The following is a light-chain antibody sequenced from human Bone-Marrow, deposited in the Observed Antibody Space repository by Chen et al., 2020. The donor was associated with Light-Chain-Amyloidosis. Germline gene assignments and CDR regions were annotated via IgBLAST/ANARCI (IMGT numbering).Light chain of an antibody. CDR1: SGDVGGYYF. CDR2: DVI. J-gene: IGLJ3*02. V-gene: IGLV2-11*01. CDR3: SSYAGSYTWV. Sequence: QSALTQPRSVSGSPGQSITISCTGTSGDVGGYYFVSWYQPHPGKAPQLILSDVIKRPPGVPYRFSGAKSGNTAALTDHGLQAEDEADYYCSSYAGSYTWVFGGGTKLTVL.